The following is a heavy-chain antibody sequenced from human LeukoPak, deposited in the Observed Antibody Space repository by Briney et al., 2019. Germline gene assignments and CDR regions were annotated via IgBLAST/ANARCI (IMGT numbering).Heavy chain of an antibody. Sequence: ASVKVSCTASGYTFTSYYMHWVRQAPGQGLEWMGWINPNSGGTNYAQKFQGWVTMTRDTSISTAYMELSRLRSDDTAVYYCATNIAAAGSEYFQHWGQGTLVTVSS. V-gene: IGHV1-2*04. J-gene: IGHJ1*01. D-gene: IGHD6-13*01. CDR1: GYTFTSYY. CDR3: ATNIAAAGSEYFQH. CDR2: INPNSGGT.